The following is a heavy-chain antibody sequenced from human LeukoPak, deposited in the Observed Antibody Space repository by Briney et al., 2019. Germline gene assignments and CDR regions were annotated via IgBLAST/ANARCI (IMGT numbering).Heavy chain of an antibody. CDR2: INHSGST. CDR3: AFSSAYQQH. Sequence: PSQTLSLTCTVSGGSISSGSYYWSWIRQPPGKGLEWIGEINHSGSTDYNPSLKSRVTISVDTSKNQFSLKLSSVTAADTAVYYCAFSSAYQQHCGQGTLVTVSS. J-gene: IGHJ1*01. V-gene: IGHV4-30-2*01. D-gene: IGHD3-22*01. CDR1: GGSISSGSYY.